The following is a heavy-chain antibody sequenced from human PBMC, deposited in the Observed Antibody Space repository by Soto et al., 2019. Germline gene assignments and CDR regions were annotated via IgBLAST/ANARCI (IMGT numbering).Heavy chain of an antibody. D-gene: IGHD1-26*01. CDR3: ARREIQGPIDY. Sequence: QVQLQESGPGLVKPSDTLSLTCAVSGYSISSSNWWGWIRQPPGKGLEWIGYIYYSGTTYYNPSLKSRVTTSVDTSTNQFSLKLTSVTAVDTAVYYCARREIQGPIDYWGQGTLVTVSS. CDR2: IYYSGTT. J-gene: IGHJ4*02. CDR1: GYSISSSNW. V-gene: IGHV4-28*01.